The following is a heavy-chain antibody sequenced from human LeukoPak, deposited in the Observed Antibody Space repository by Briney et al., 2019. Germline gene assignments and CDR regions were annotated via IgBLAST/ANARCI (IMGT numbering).Heavy chain of an antibody. V-gene: IGHV1-69*13. CDR1: GGTFSSYA. Sequence: ASVKVSCTASGGTFSSYAISWVRQAPGQGLEWVGGIIPIFGTANYAQKFQGRVTITADESTSTAYMELSSLRSEDTAVYYCARDPGAVAGIHYWYFDLWGRGTLVTVSS. CDR3: ARDPGAVAGIHYWYFDL. CDR2: IIPIFGTA. J-gene: IGHJ2*01. D-gene: IGHD6-19*01.